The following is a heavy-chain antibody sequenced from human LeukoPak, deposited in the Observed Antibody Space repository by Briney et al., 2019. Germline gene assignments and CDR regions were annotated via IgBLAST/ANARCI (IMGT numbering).Heavy chain of an antibody. J-gene: IGHJ4*02. CDR3: ARDRGDIVTGYPEYYFDY. Sequence: GGSLRLSCAASGFTFSSYAMHWVRQAPGKGLEWVAVISYDGSNKYYADSVKGRFTISRDNSKNTLYLQMNSLRAEDTAVYYCARDRGDIVTGYPEYYFDYWGQGTLVTVSS. V-gene: IGHV3-30*04. CDR2: ISYDGSNK. D-gene: IGHD3-9*01. CDR1: GFTFSSYA.